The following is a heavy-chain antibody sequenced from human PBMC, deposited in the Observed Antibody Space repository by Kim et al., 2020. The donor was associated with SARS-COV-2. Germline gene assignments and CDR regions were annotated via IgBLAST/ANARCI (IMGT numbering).Heavy chain of an antibody. V-gene: IGHV1-3*01. D-gene: IGHD2-2*01. CDR3: ARDYCSSTSCYGNYYYGMDV. J-gene: IGHJ6*02. CDR1: GYTFTSYA. CDR2: INAGNGNT. Sequence: ASVKVSCKASGYTFTSYAMHWVRQAPGQRLEWMGWINAGNGNTKYSQKFQGRVTITRDTSASTAYMELSSLRSEDTAVYYCARDYCSSTSCYGNYYYGMDVWGQGTTVTVSS.